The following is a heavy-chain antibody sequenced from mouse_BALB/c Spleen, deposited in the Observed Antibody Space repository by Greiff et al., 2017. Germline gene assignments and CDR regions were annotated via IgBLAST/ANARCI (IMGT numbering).Heavy chain of an antibody. J-gene: IGHJ4*01. Sequence: DVMLVESGGGLVKPGGSLKLSCAASGFTFSSYAMSWVRQTPEKRLEWVASISSGGSTYYPDSVKGRFTISRDNARNILYLQMSSLRSEDTAMYYCARGLITYYYAMDYWGQGTSVTVSS. CDR1: GFTFSSYA. CDR2: ISSGGST. V-gene: IGHV5-6-5*01. D-gene: IGHD1-1*01. CDR3: ARGLITYYYAMDY.